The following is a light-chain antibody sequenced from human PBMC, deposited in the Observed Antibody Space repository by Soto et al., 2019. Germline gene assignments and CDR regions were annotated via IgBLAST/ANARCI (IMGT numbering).Light chain of an antibody. J-gene: IGLJ1*01. CDR1: SFDVGGYNY. Sequence: QSALTQPRSVSGSPGQSVTISCAGTSFDVGGYNYVSWYQQHPGKAPKLMIYDVSKRPSGVPDRFSGSKSGNTASLTISGLQAEDEADYYCCSYAGSYTYVFGTGTKVT. CDR3: CSYAGSYTYV. V-gene: IGLV2-11*01. CDR2: DVS.